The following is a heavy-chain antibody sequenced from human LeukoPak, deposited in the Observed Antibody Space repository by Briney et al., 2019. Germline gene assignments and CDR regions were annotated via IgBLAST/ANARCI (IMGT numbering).Heavy chain of an antibody. CDR1: GGSFSGYY. J-gene: IGHJ4*02. D-gene: IGHD3-16*01. V-gene: IGHV4-4*07. CDR3: AREGRGGTYFDY. Sequence: PSETLSLTCAVYGGSFSGYYWSWIRQPAGKGLEWIGRIYTSGSTNYNPSLKSRVTMSVDTSKNRFSLKLSSVTAADTAVYYCAREGRGGTYFDYWGQGTLVTVSS. CDR2: IYTSGST.